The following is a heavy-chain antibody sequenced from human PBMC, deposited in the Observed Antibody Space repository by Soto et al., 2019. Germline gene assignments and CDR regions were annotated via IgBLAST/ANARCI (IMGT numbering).Heavy chain of an antibody. V-gene: IGHV1-46*03. CDR3: AKGITGTTRTKFFDY. D-gene: IGHD1-20*01. J-gene: IGHJ4*02. CDR1: GYTFTSYY. CDR2: INPSGGST. Sequence: ASVKVSCKASGYTFTSYYMHWVRQAPGQGLEWMGIINPSGGSTSYAQKFQGRVTMTRDTSTSTVYMELSSLRSEDTAVYYRAKGITGTTRTKFFDYWGQGTLVTVSS.